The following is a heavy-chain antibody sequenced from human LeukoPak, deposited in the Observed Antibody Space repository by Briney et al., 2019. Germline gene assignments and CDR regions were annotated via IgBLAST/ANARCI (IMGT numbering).Heavy chain of an antibody. Sequence: SETLSLTCTVSGGSISSSSYYWGWIRQPPGKGLEWIGCIYYTGSTYYNPSLKSRVTISVDTSKNQFSLKLSSVTAADTAVYYCARRPARPAYSSGWSRPFWYFDYWGQGTLVTVSS. CDR2: IYYTGST. D-gene: IGHD6-19*01. CDR1: GGSISSSSYY. CDR3: ARRPARPAYSSGWSRPFWYFDY. V-gene: IGHV4-39*07. J-gene: IGHJ4*02.